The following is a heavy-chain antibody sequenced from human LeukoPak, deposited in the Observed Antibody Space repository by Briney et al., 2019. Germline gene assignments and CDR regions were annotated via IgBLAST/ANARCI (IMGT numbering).Heavy chain of an antibody. CDR2: FDPEDGET. CDR1: GYTLTELS. Sequence: ASVKVSCKVSGYTLTELSMHWVRQAPGKGLEWMGGFDPEDGETIYAQKFQGRVTMTEDTSTDTAYMELSSLRSEDTAVYYCAISGSYMYYFDYWGQGTLVTVSS. CDR3: AISGSYMYYFDY. J-gene: IGHJ4*02. V-gene: IGHV1-24*01. D-gene: IGHD1-26*01.